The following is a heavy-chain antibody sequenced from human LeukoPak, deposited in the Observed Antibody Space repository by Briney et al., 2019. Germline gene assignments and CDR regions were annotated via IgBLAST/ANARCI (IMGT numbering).Heavy chain of an antibody. CDR3: AKISGAFDY. D-gene: IGHD3-10*01. V-gene: IGHV3-7*01. Sequence: GGSLRLSCAASGFTFSSYWMSWVRQAPGKGLEWVGNIKEDGSEKYYVDAVKGRFTISRDNSKNTLYLQMNSLRAEDTAVYYCAKISGAFDYWGQGTLVTVSS. CDR1: GFTFSSYW. J-gene: IGHJ4*02. CDR2: IKEDGSEK.